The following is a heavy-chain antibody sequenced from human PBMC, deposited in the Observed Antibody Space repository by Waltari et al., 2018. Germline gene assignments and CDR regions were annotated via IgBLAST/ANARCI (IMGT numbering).Heavy chain of an antibody. J-gene: IGHJ4*02. V-gene: IGHV3-23*01. CDR1: GFTFSSYA. CDR3: AKAFDIAVARLFDY. CDR2: FSVSVVST. Sequence: EVQLLESGGGLVQPGGSLRLSCAASGFTFSSYAMSWVRQAPGKGLECVLSFSVSVVSTYSAVCVKCRLTSSRDTSRNPLYLQMNSLGAADTAVYYCAKAFDIAVARLFDYWGQGTLVTVSS. D-gene: IGHD6-19*01.